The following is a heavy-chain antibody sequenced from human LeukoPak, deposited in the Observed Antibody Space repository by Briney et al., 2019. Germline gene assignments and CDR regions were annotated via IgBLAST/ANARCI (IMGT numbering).Heavy chain of an antibody. D-gene: IGHD3-10*01. CDR3: ARGITMVRATMGFDY. J-gene: IGHJ4*02. CDR2: IYYSGST. Sequence: SETLSLTCTVSGGSISSSSYYWGWIRQPPGKGLEWIGSIYYSGSTYYNPSLKSRVTISVDTSKNQFSLKLSSVTAADTAVYYCARGITMVRATMGFDYWGQGTLVTVSS. CDR1: GGSISSSSYY. V-gene: IGHV4-39*07.